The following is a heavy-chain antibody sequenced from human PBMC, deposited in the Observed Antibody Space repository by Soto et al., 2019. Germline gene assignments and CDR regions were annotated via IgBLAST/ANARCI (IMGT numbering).Heavy chain of an antibody. V-gene: IGHV3-30-3*01. D-gene: IGHD3-22*01. CDR3: ARGGPGVTMIVVVVFDY. J-gene: IGHJ4*02. CDR1: EFTFSSYA. Sequence: QVQLVESGGGVVQPGRSLRLSCADSEFTFSSYAMHWVRQAPGKGLEWVAVISYDGSNKYYADSVKGRFTISRDNSKNTLYLQMSSLRAEDRAVYYWARGGPGVTMIVVVVFDYWGKGTLVTVSS. CDR2: ISYDGSNK.